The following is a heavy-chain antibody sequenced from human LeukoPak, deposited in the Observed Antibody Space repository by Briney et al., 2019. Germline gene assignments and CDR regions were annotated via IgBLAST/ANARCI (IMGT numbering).Heavy chain of an antibody. CDR2: IRSDGSNR. CDR1: GFTFSSYG. D-gene: IGHD4-17*01. Sequence: PGGSLRLSCAASGFTFSSYGMHWVRQAPGKGLEWVAFIRSDGSNRYYVDSVKGRFTISRDNSKNTMYLQMNSLRAEDTAVYYCAKDGYGDAFDYWGQGTLVTVSS. J-gene: IGHJ4*02. CDR3: AKDGYGDAFDY. V-gene: IGHV3-30*02.